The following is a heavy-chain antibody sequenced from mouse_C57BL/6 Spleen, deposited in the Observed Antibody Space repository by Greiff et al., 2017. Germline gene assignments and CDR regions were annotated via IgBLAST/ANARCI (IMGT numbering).Heavy chain of an antibody. Sequence: EVMLVESVAELVRPGASVKLSCTASGFNIKNTYMHWVKQRPEQGLEWIGRIDPANGNTKYAPKFQGKATITADTSSNTAYLQLSSLTSEDTAIYYCASNYGRSYDWYFDVWGTGTTVTVSS. CDR2: IDPANGNT. CDR3: ASNYGRSYDWYFDV. J-gene: IGHJ1*03. V-gene: IGHV14-3*01. D-gene: IGHD1-1*01. CDR1: GFNIKNTY.